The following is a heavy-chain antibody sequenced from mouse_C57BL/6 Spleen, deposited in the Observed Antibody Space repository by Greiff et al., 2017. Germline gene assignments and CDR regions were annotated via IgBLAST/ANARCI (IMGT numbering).Heavy chain of an antibody. CDR1: GYTFTSYT. Sequence: VQLQQSGAELARPGASVKMSCKASGYTFTSYTMPWVNQRPGQGLEWIGDINPSSGCTKYNQKFKDKATLTADKSSNTAYMQLSSLTSEDSAVLYCARSGSVYYGAGYAYRGQGTLVSASA. CDR2: INPSSGCT. CDR3: ARSGSVYYGAGYAY. D-gene: IGHD1-1*01. V-gene: IGHV1-4*01. J-gene: IGHJ3*01.